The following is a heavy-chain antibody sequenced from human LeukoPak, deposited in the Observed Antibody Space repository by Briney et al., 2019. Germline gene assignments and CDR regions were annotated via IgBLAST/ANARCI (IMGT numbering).Heavy chain of an antibody. J-gene: IGHJ6*02. V-gene: IGHV1-18*01. D-gene: IGHD6-6*01. CDR1: GYTFTSYG. CDR2: ISAYNGNT. Sequence: ASVKVSCKASGYTFTSYGISWVRQAPGQGLEWMGWISAYNGNTNYAQKLQGRVTMTTDTSTSTAYMELRSLRSDDTAVYYCARARSRPYYYGIDVWGQGTTVTVSS. CDR3: ARARSRPYYYGIDV.